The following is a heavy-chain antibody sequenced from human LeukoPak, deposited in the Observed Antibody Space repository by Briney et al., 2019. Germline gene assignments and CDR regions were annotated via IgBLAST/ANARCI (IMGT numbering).Heavy chain of an antibody. CDR3: ARDSGSRLDY. CDR1: GGSSSSSNW. CDR2: IDHSGRT. D-gene: IGHD1-26*01. Sequence: SETLSLTCAVSGGSSSSSNWWNWVRQPPGKGLEWIGEIDHSGRTNYNPSLKSRVTISVDKSKNQISLKLSSVTAADTAVYYCARDSGSRLDYWGQGTLVTVSS. J-gene: IGHJ4*02. V-gene: IGHV4-4*02.